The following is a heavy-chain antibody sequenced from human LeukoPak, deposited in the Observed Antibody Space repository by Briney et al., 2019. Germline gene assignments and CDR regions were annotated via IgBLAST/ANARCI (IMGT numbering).Heavy chain of an antibody. CDR1: GFTFSSYG. J-gene: IGHJ4*02. CDR2: IWSEGGSKR. V-gene: IGHV3-33*01. Sequence: PGGSLRLSCIASGFTFSSYGFHWVRQAPGKGLEWVAVIWSEGGSKRYYADSVKGRFTTSRDDSENTVSLQMNSLIAEDTAVYYCARDRALGSFDYWGQGTLVTVSS. D-gene: IGHD1-26*01. CDR3: ARDRALGSFDY.